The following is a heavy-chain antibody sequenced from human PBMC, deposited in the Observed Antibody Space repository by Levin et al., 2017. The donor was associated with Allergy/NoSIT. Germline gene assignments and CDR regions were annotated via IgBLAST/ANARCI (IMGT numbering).Heavy chain of an antibody. V-gene: IGHV3-23*01. CDR1: GFTFRSYA. Sequence: GGSLRLSCAASGFTFRSYAMSWVRQAPGKGLEWVSVISGSGGTTYYADSVRGRFTISRDNSKNTLYLQMNSLRAEDTAVYYCAKYRDEQLDPFDYWGQGTLVTVSS. D-gene: IGHD6-13*01. CDR3: AKYRDEQLDPFDY. J-gene: IGHJ4*02. CDR2: ISGSGGTT.